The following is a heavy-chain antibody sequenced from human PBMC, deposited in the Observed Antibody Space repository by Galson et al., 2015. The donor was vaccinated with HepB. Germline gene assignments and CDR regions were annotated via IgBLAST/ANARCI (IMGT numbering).Heavy chain of an antibody. CDR2: ISGSGATT. CDR3: AKAGGYCGGDCFPD. V-gene: IGHV3-23*01. D-gene: IGHD2-21*01. Sequence: SLRLSCAASGFTFSSYATSWVRQAPGKGLEWVSSISGSGATTFYADSVKGRFIISKDNSRNTLYLQMNSLRAEDTAVYYCAKAGGYCGGDCFPDWGQGTLVTVSS. J-gene: IGHJ1*01. CDR1: GFTFSSYA.